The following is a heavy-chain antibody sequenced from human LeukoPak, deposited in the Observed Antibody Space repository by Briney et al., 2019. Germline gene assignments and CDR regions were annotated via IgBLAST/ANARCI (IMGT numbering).Heavy chain of an antibody. D-gene: IGHD3-3*02. Sequence: PSQTLSLTCTVSGGSISSGSYYWSWIRQPAGKGLEWIGRIYTSGSTNYNPSLKSRVTISVDTSKHQFSLKLSSVTAADTAVYYCASSTIDDAFDIWGQGTMVTVSS. CDR3: ASSTIDDAFDI. CDR1: GGSISSGSYY. V-gene: IGHV4-61*02. J-gene: IGHJ3*02. CDR2: IYTSGST.